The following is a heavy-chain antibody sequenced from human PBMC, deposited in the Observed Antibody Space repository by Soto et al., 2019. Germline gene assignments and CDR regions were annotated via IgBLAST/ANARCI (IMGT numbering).Heavy chain of an antibody. J-gene: IGHJ2*01. V-gene: IGHV3-30*18. CDR2: ISYDGSNK. Sequence: QVQLVESGGGVVQPGGSLRPSWAAPGFTFGPLGWHWVGRPPGKGLGWVAVISYDGSNKYYADSVKGRFTISRDNSKNTLYLQMNSLRAEDTAVYYCAKNYGGNSAWYFVLWGRGTLVTGSS. D-gene: IGHD4-17*01. CDR3: AKNYGGNSAWYFVL. CDR1: GFTFGPLG.